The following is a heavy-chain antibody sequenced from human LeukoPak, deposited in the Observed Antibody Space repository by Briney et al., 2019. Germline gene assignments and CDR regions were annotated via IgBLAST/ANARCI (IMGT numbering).Heavy chain of an antibody. CDR2: ISAYNGNT. J-gene: IGHJ4*02. CDR3: ERRVTVAGPDDY. Sequence: ASVKVSCKASGYTFTSYGISWVRQAPGQGLEWMGWISAYNGNTNYAQKLQGRVTMTTDTSTSTAYMELRSLRSDDTAVYYCERRVTVAGPDDYWGQGTLVTVSS. D-gene: IGHD6-19*01. V-gene: IGHV1-18*01. CDR1: GYTFTSYG.